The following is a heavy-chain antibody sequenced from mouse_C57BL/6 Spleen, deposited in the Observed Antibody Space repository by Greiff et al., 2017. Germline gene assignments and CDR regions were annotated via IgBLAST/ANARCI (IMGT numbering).Heavy chain of an antibody. D-gene: IGHD1-1*01. CDR3: ARSETTVEWYFDV. Sequence: VQVVESGAELVKPGASVKMSCKASGYTFTSYWITWVKQRPGQGLEWIGDIYPGSGSTNYNEKFKSKATLTVDTSSSTAYMQLSSLTSEDSAVYYCARSETTVEWYFDVWGTGTTVTVSS. V-gene: IGHV1-55*01. CDR2: IYPGSGST. CDR1: GYTFTSYW. J-gene: IGHJ1*03.